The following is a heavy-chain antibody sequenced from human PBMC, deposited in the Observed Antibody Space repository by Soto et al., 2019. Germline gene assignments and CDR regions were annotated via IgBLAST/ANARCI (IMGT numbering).Heavy chain of an antibody. D-gene: IGHD2-15*01. Sequence: EVQLVESGGGLVQPGGSLRFSCAASEFTFSNDWMYWVRQAPGKGLVWVSRTNSDGSTSSYAYSVKGRFTISRDNAKPTLYLQMNSLRAEDTAVYYCARGDCVGGSCYSLAGSFYYYMDVWGKGTTVTVFS. V-gene: IGHV3-74*01. J-gene: IGHJ6*03. CDR2: TNSDGSTS. CDR3: ARGDCVGGSCYSLAGSFYYYMDV. CDR1: EFTFSNDW.